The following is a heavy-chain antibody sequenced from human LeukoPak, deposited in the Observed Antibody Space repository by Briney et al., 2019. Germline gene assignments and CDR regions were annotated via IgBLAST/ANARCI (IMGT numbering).Heavy chain of an antibody. J-gene: IGHJ4*02. D-gene: IGHD4-17*01. CDR2: IKRIIDGGTT. CDR3: AAQGGSGDLRY. V-gene: IGHV3-15*01. Sequence: GGSLRLSRAASRFTFSNTWVSSVRPAPGKGLEWVGRIKRIIDGGTTNYAAPVKGRFTVSRDDSINRLYLQMSSLKTEDTAVYYCAAQGGSGDLRYWGEGALVTVSS. CDR1: RFTFSNTW.